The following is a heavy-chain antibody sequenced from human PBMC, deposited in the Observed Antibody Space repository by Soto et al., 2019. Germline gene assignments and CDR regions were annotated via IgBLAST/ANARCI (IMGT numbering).Heavy chain of an antibody. D-gene: IGHD6-13*01. V-gene: IGHV3-43*01. CDR1: GFTFDDYT. Sequence: GGSLRLSCAASGFTFDDYTMHWVRQAPGKGLEWVSLISWDGGSTYYADSVKGRFTISRDNSKNSLYLQMNSLRTEDTALYYCAKVISSSFDYWGQGTLVTVSS. J-gene: IGHJ4*02. CDR3: AKVISSSFDY. CDR2: ISWDGGST.